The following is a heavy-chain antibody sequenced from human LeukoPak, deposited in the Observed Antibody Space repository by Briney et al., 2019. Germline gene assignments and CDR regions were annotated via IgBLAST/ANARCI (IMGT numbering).Heavy chain of an antibody. CDR2: ISAYNGNT. Sequence: GASVKVSCKTSGYTFTSYGISWVRQAPGQGLEWMGWISAYNGNTNYAQKFQGRVTMATDTSTSTAYMELRSLRSDDTAVYYCARTQSDFWSGYSIFYYYYYMDVWGKGTTVTVSS. CDR3: ARTQSDFWSGYSIFYYYYYMDV. D-gene: IGHD3-3*01. V-gene: IGHV1-18*01. CDR1: GYTFTSYG. J-gene: IGHJ6*03.